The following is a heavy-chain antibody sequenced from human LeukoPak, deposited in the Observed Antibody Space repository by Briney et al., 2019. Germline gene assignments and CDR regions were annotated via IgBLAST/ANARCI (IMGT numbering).Heavy chain of an antibody. Sequence: VASVKVSCEVSGYTLTELSMHWVRQAPGKGLEWMGGFDPEDGETIYAQKFQGRVTMTEDASTDTAYMELSSLRSEDTAVYYCATGRYYYGSGSCRLVDYWGQGTLVTVSS. V-gene: IGHV1-24*01. CDR3: ATGRYYYGSGSCRLVDY. CDR1: GYTLTELS. J-gene: IGHJ4*02. CDR2: FDPEDGET. D-gene: IGHD3-10*01.